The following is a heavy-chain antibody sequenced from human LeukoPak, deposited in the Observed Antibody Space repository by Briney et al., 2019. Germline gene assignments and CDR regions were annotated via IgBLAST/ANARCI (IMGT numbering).Heavy chain of an antibody. V-gene: IGHV4-30-4*02. CDR2: IYYSGST. Sequence: PSETLSLTCTVSGGSISSGDYYWSWIRQPPGKGLEWIGYIYYSGSTYYNPSLKSRVTTSVDTSKNQFSLKLSSVTAADTAVYYCARDGYGSGSYFDYWGQGTLVTVSS. CDR3: ARDGYGSGSYFDY. CDR1: GGSISSGDYY. J-gene: IGHJ4*02. D-gene: IGHD3-10*01.